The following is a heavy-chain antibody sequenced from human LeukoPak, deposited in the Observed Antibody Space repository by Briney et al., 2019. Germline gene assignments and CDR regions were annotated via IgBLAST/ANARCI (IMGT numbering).Heavy chain of an antibody. CDR2: NNPNSGGT. CDR3: ARDRTGVFPEYFQH. Sequence: ASVKVSCKASGYTFTGYYMHWVRQAPGQGLEWMGWNNPNSGGTNYAQKFQGRVTMTRDTSISTAYMELSRLRSDDTAVYYCARDRTGVFPEYFQHWGQGTLVTVSS. CDR1: GYTFTGYY. V-gene: IGHV1-2*02. D-gene: IGHD3-16*01. J-gene: IGHJ1*01.